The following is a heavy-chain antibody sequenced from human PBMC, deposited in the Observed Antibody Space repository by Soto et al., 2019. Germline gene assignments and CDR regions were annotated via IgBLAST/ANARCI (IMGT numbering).Heavy chain of an antibody. CDR2: ISYDGSNK. J-gene: IGHJ4*02. V-gene: IGHV3-30-3*01. CDR1: GFTFSSYA. D-gene: IGHD3-3*01. Sequence: PGGSLRLSCAASGFTFSSYAMHWVRQAPGKGLKWVAVISYDGSNKYYADSVKGRFTISRDNSKNTLYLQMNSLRAEDTAVYYCARGMNFGVVTALYWGQGTLVTVSS. CDR3: ARGMNFGVVTALY.